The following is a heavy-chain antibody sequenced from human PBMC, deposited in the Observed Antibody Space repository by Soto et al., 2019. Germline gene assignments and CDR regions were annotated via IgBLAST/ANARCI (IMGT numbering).Heavy chain of an antibody. J-gene: IGHJ4*02. Sequence: SETLSLSCTVSGGSVSSGSFYWSWIRQPPGKGLEWIGFIYDNRTFNYNASLKSRVTISVYTSKHQFSLKLSSVTAADTAVYCRAPVPLGYSTSHYFDFWGQGALVTGS. CDR2: IYDNRTF. CDR1: GGSVSSGSFY. CDR3: APVPLGYSTSHYFDF. D-gene: IGHD6-6*01. V-gene: IGHV4-61*01.